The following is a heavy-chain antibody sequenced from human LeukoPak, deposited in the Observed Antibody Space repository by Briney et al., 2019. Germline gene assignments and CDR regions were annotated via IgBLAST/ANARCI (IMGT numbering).Heavy chain of an antibody. V-gene: IGHV3-21*04. D-gene: IGHD1-14*01. CDR3: AKDLFMKNGIFDSFDI. J-gene: IGHJ3*02. CDR1: GFTFSSSN. CDR2: ISGGSNYI. Sequence: GGSLRLSCAASGFTFSSSNINWVRQAPGKGLEWVSSISGGSNYIYYADSVKGRFTISRDNAKNSLCLQMNSLRAEDTAVYYCAKDLFMKNGIFDSFDIWGQGTMVTVSS.